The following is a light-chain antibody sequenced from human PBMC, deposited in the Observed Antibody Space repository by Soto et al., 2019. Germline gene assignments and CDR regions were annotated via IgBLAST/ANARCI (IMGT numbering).Light chain of an antibody. CDR3: QHYDNWPHT. J-gene: IGKJ2*01. V-gene: IGKV3-15*01. CDR2: GAS. Sequence: EVVMTQSPATLSVSPGERATLSCRASQNLSRNLAWYQQQPGQAPRLRIYGASTRATGIPARFSGSGSGTDFTLTISSLQSEDFAVDYCQHYDNWPHTFGQGTKLEIK. CDR1: QNLSRN.